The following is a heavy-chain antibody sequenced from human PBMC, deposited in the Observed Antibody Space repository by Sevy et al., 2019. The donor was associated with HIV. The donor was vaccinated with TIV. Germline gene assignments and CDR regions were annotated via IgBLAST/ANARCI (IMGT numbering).Heavy chain of an antibody. CDR1: GGSLSRSPYY. V-gene: IGHV4-39*01. D-gene: IGHD5-12*01. CDR3: TRRGYSGRFDF. CDR2: LYHDGSS. Sequence: SETLSLTCSVSGGSLSRSPYYWGWIRQPPGKGLEWIGSLYHDGSSSYIPSLKSRCTMSADTSNNQFSLRLTSVTAADTAVYYCTRRGYSGRFDFWGQGILVTVSS. J-gene: IGHJ4*02.